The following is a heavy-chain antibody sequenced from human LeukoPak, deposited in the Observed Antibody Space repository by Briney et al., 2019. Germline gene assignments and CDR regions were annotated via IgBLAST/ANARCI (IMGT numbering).Heavy chain of an antibody. CDR1: GGTFSSYA. J-gene: IGHJ6*03. Sequence: SVKVSCKASGGTFSSYASSWVRQAPGQGLEWMGGIIPIFGTANYAQKFQGRVTITADESTSTAYMELSSLRSEDTAVYYCARVSGPWYSGYDYSYMDVWGKGTTVTVSS. CDR2: IIPIFGTA. V-gene: IGHV1-69*13. CDR3: ARVSGPWYSGYDYSYMDV. D-gene: IGHD5-12*01.